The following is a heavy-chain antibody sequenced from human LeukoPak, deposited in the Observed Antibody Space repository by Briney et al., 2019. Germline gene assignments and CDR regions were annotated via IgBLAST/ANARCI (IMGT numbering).Heavy chain of an antibody. Sequence: TGGSLRLSCAASGFTFSSYSMHWVRQAPGKGLEWVAVISYDGTTKYYADSVKGRFTISRDNSKNTLYLQMNSLRAEDTAVYYCAKLAWPTISIAVAGTEVDYYYMDVWGKGTTVTISS. D-gene: IGHD6-19*01. CDR3: AKLAWPTISIAVAGTEVDYYYMDV. J-gene: IGHJ6*03. V-gene: IGHV3-30*04. CDR1: GFTFSSYS. CDR2: ISYDGTTK.